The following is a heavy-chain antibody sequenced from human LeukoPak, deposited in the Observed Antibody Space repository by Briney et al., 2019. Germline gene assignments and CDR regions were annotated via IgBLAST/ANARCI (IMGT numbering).Heavy chain of an antibody. V-gene: IGHV4-59*11. Sequence: SETLSLTCTVSGGSISSHYWSWIRQPPGKGLEWSGYIYYSGSTNYNPSLKSRVTISVDTSKNQFSLKLSSVTAADTAVYYCASLRGPIDYWGQGTLVTVSS. CDR1: GGSISSHY. J-gene: IGHJ4*02. CDR3: ASLRGPIDY. CDR2: IYYSGST.